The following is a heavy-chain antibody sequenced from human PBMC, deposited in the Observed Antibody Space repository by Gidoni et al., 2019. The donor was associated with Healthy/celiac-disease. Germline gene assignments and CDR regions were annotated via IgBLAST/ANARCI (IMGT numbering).Heavy chain of an antibody. V-gene: IGHV4-34*01. CDR3: ARASSGGYRPAGYKTAPFDY. CDR2: INHSGST. D-gene: IGHD6-25*01. J-gene: IGHJ4*02. Sequence: QVQLQQWGAGLLKPSETLSLTCAVYGGSFSGYYWSWIRQPPGKGLEWIGEINHSGSTNYNPSLKSRVTISVDTSKNQFSLKLSSVTAADTAVYYCARASSGGYRPAGYKTAPFDYWGQGTLVTVSS. CDR1: GGSFSGYY.